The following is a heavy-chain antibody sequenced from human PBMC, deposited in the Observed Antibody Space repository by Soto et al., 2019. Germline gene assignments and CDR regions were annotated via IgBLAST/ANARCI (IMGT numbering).Heavy chain of an antibody. D-gene: IGHD2-2*01. Sequence: GGSLRLSCAASGFTFSSYGMHWVRQAPGKGLEWVAVIWYDGSNKYYADSVKGRFTISRDNSKNTLYLQMNSLRAEDTAVYYCARDRQGRHDIVVVPAAMRGGHYYYYYMDVWGKGTTVTVSS. V-gene: IGHV3-33*01. CDR3: ARDRQGRHDIVVVPAAMRGGHYYYYYMDV. CDR2: IWYDGSNK. CDR1: GFTFSSYG. J-gene: IGHJ6*03.